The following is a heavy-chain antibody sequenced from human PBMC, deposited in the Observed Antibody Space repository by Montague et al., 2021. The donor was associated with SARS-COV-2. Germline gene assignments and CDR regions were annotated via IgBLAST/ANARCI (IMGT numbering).Heavy chain of an antibody. V-gene: IGHV4-59*08. CDR3: VRVLDNRVRDY. Sequence: SETLSLTCTVSGGSISSFYWSWFRQPPGKGLEWIGYISVSGSTNYNPPLTSRVTMSVDTSKNQFSLQARSVTAADTAVYCCVRVLDNRVRDYWGQGTLVTVSS. CDR2: ISVSGST. D-gene: IGHD3/OR15-3a*01. J-gene: IGHJ4*02. CDR1: GGSISSFY.